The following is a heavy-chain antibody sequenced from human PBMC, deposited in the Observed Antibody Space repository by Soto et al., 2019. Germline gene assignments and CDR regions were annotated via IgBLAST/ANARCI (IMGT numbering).Heavy chain of an antibody. Sequence: GASVKVSCKASGYTITSYAVLWVRQAPGQRLEGMRWINAGNANTKYAQKSQGRVAITRYTSASTAYMELSSLRSEVTAVYYCARVSSYDSSGYYPHWGQRALVTVSS. J-gene: IGHJ4*02. CDR3: ARVSSYDSSGYYPH. CDR2: INAGNANT. V-gene: IGHV1-3*01. CDR1: GYTITSYA. D-gene: IGHD3-22*01.